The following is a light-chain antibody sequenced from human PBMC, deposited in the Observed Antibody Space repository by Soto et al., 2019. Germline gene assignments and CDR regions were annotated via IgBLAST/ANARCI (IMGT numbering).Light chain of an antibody. CDR3: CSYAGRSAWV. CDR2: EGS. V-gene: IGLV2-23*01. CDR1: SNDVGSYNL. J-gene: IGLJ3*02. Sequence: QSALTQPASVSGSPGQSITISCTGTSNDVGSYNLVSWYRQHPGKAPKLMIYEGSQRPSGVSHRFSGSRSGNTASLTISGLQAEAEADYYCCSYAGRSAWVFGGGTKLTVL.